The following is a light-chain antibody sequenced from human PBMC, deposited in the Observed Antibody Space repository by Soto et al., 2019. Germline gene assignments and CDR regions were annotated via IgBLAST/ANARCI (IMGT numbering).Light chain of an antibody. Sequence: EVVLTQSPATLSLSPGERPTLSCRASQSISSYLAWYQQKPGQAPRLLIYDVSNRATGIPARFSGSGSGTDFTLTVSSLETEDFAVYYCQQRVTWPPITFGQGTRLE. V-gene: IGKV3-11*01. CDR3: QQRVTWPPIT. J-gene: IGKJ5*01. CDR1: QSISSY. CDR2: DVS.